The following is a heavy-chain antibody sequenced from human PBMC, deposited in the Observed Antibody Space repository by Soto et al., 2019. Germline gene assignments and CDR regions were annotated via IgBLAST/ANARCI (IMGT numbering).Heavy chain of an antibody. CDR3: ATMGFSYDSHGYYPYDY. CDR2: INAGNGNT. V-gene: IGHV1-3*01. CDR1: GYTSSAYI. D-gene: IGHD3-22*01. Sequence: ASVKVSCKASGYTSSAYIMHWVRQAPGQRLEWMGWINAGNGNTKYSQNFQGRVTITRDTSASTGYMELSSLRSEDTGVYYCATMGFSYDSHGYYPYDYWGQGTLVTVSS. J-gene: IGHJ4*02.